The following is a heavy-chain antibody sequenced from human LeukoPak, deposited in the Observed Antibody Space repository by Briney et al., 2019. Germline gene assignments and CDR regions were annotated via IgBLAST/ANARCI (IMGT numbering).Heavy chain of an antibody. V-gene: IGHV3-7*01. CDR2: IKQDGSEK. CDR1: GFTFSSHW. Sequence: GGSLRLSCAASGFTFSSHWMSWVRQAPGKGLEWVANIKQDGSEKYYVDSVKGRFTISRDNAKNSLYLQMNSLRAEDTAVYYCARFAVVVAATWFDPWGQGTLVTVSS. D-gene: IGHD2-15*01. CDR3: ARFAVVVAATWFDP. J-gene: IGHJ5*02.